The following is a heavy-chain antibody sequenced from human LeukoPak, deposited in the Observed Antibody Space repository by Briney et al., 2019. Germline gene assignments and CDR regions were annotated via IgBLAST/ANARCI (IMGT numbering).Heavy chain of an antibody. CDR3: ARLSGWNGGHSEI. Sequence: PGGSLRLSCVASGFTFSNYTMNWVRQAPGKGLEWVSGIIGSGDNSYYADSVKGRFTISRDNSKNTLYVQMNSLRDEDTAVYYCARLSGWNGGHSEIWGQGTMVTVSS. D-gene: IGHD6-19*01. J-gene: IGHJ3*02. CDR1: GFTFSNYT. V-gene: IGHV3-23*01. CDR2: IIGSGDNS.